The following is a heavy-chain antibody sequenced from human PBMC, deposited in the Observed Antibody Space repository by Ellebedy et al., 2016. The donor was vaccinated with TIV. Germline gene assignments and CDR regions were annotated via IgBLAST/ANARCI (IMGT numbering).Heavy chain of an antibody. CDR2: IYQDGSEK. CDR1: GFSFRSYW. J-gene: IGHJ5*01. CDR3: ARRGSYGDYAVHVNNWFDS. D-gene: IGHD4-17*01. Sequence: GESLKISCAASGFSFRSYWMSWVRQAPGKGLEWVANIYQDGSEKYYVDSVEGRFTISRDKAKNELYLQMKSLRVEDTAVYYCARRGSYGDYAVHVNNWFDSWGQGTPVTVSP. V-gene: IGHV3-7*01.